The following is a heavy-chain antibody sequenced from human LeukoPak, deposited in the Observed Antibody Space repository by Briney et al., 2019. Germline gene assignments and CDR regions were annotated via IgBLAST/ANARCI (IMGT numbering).Heavy chain of an antibody. CDR3: AREDSTRSGVRELDY. J-gene: IGHJ4*02. CDR2: IGAGFDT. D-gene: IGHD3-10*01. Sequence: GXSLRLSCAASGFTFSTYDFHWVRQVPGKGLQWVSAIGAGFDTYYQDSVRGGFTISRENAKNSFYLQMNSLTVGDTAVYYCAREDSTRSGVRELDYWGQGTLVTVSS. CDR1: GFTFSTYD. V-gene: IGHV3-13*01.